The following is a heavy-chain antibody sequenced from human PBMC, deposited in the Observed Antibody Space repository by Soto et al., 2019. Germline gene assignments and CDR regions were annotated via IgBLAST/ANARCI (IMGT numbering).Heavy chain of an antibody. J-gene: IGHJ4*02. CDR1: GYTLTSFD. V-gene: IGHV1-8*01. Sequence: GAPVKGSCKASGYTLTSFDINWGRQGPGQGLGWMGWMNPNSGNTGYAQKFQGRVTMTRNTSISTAYMELSSLRSEDTAVYYCARDLKIHSSSSGWGYWGQGTLVTVSS. D-gene: IGHD6-6*01. CDR3: ARDLKIHSSSSGWGY. CDR2: MNPNSGNT.